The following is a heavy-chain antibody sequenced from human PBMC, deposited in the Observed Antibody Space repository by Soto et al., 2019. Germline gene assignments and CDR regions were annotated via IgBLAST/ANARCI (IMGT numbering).Heavy chain of an antibody. CDR1: GHIFGNYW. CDR2: IYPGDSDT. V-gene: IGHV5-51*01. J-gene: IGHJ4*02. D-gene: IGHD3-22*01. CDR3: ARQRLWGTSGYYYFEN. Sequence: ESLTVSLNGCGHIFGNYWISWVRQMPGKGLEWMGIIYPGDSDTRYSPSFQGQVTITVDKSINTAYLQWSRLKASDTAIYYCARQRLWGTSGYYYFENWGQGTLVTGSA.